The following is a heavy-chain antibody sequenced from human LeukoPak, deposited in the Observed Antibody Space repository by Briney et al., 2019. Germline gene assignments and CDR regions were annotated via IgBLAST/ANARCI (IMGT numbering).Heavy chain of an antibody. CDR1: GFTFSSYG. CDR3: AKWMMLTGPPFDY. CDR2: ISYDGSNK. V-gene: IGHV3-30*18. Sequence: PGGSLRLSCAASGFTFSSYGMHWVRQAPGKGLEWVAVISYDGSNKYYADSVKGRFTISRDNSKNTLYLQMNSLRAEDTAVYYCAKWMMLTGPPFDYWGQGTLVTVSS. J-gene: IGHJ4*02. D-gene: IGHD1-20*01.